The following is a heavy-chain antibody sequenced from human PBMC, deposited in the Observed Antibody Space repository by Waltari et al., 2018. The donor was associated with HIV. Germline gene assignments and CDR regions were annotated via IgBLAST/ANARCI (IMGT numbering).Heavy chain of an antibody. CDR2: IKPRGGST. V-gene: IGHV1-46*01. D-gene: IGHD3-3*01. CDR1: GNTFTSYH. J-gene: IGHJ6*02. Sequence: QVHLEQSGAEVRKPGASVKISCRASGNTFTSYHIHWVRQAPGQGLEWLGMIKPRGGSTTYAQKFQGRVTVTRDTSTSTVYMEVRSLRSEDTAVYYCARDRVTIYGAAFGLDVWGQGTTVTVSS. CDR3: ARDRVTIYGAAFGLDV.